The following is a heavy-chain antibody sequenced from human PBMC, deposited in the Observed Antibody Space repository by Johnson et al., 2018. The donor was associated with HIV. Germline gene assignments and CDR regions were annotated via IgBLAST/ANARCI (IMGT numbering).Heavy chain of an antibody. Sequence: VQLVESGGGLVQPGRSLRLSCAASGFTFDDYGMSWVRQAPGKGLEWVSGINWNGGSTGYADSVKGRFTISRDNAKNSLYLQMNRLRAEDTAVYYLSCLTDMMSAFDIWGQGTMVTVSS. J-gene: IGHJ3*02. CDR1: GFTFDDYG. CDR3: SCLTDMMSAFDI. D-gene: IGHD1-14*01. CDR2: INWNGGST. V-gene: IGHV3-20*04.